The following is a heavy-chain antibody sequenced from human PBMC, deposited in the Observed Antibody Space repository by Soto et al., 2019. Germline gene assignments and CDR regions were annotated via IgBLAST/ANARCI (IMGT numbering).Heavy chain of an antibody. CDR3: ASQRPCGGGTCFSLRSFDR. V-gene: IGHV3-23*01. CDR1: GFAVSTFA. J-gene: IGHJ4*02. Sequence: EVQLLESGGGLVQPGGSLRLSCAASGFAVSTFAMSWARKTPGKGLEWVSTITGSGGSTYYADAVKGRFTISRDNSRNTLYLQMSSLRAEDTAVYSCASQRPCGGGTCFSLRSFDRWGQGTLVTVSS. D-gene: IGHD2-15*01. CDR2: ITGSGGST.